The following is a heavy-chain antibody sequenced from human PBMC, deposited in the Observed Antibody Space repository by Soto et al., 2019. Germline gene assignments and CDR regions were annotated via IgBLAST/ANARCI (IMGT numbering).Heavy chain of an antibody. D-gene: IGHD3-3*01. Sequence: GGSLRLSCAASGFTFSSYSMNCFRQAPGKGLEWVSYISSSSSTIYYADSVKGRFTISRDNAKNSLYLPMNSLRDEDTAVYYCAGNPVTIFRVVTQTKNYYYGMEVWGQGTTVIVTS. CDR2: ISSSSSTI. V-gene: IGHV3-48*02. CDR3: AGNPVTIFRVVTQTKNYYYGMEV. CDR1: GFTFSSYS. J-gene: IGHJ6*02.